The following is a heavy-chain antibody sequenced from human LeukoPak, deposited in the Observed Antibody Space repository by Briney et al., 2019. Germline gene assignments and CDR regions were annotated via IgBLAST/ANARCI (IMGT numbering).Heavy chain of an antibody. Sequence: SETLSLTCSVSGYSISSGFYWDWIRLPPGKGLEWIGSFHHSGSTPYNPSLNSRVSISVDTSKNQLSLKLSSVTAADTAVYYCATGYYMDVWGKGTTVTVSS. CDR1: GYSISSGFY. V-gene: IGHV4-38-2*02. CDR3: ATGYYMDV. J-gene: IGHJ6*03. CDR2: FHHSGST.